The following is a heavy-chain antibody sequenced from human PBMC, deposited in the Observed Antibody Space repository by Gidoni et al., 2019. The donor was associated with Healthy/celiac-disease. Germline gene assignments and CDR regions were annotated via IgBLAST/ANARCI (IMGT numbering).Heavy chain of an antibody. Sequence: EVQLVESGGGLVQPGGSLRLSCAASGFTFSSYEMNWVRQAPGKGLEWVSYISSSGSTIYYADSVKGRFAISRDNAKNSLYLQMNSLRAEDTAVYYCARHVTTVTKARYFDYWGQGTLVTVSS. V-gene: IGHV3-48*03. CDR1: GFTFSSYE. D-gene: IGHD4-17*01. CDR3: ARHVTTVTKARYFDY. CDR2: ISSSGSTI. J-gene: IGHJ4*02.